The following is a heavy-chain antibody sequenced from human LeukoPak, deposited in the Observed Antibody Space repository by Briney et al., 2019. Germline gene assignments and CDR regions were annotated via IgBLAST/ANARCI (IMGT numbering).Heavy chain of an antibody. V-gene: IGHV4-4*07. CDR2: IYTSGST. CDR3: ARDGRSSNRGYNWFDL. Sequence: PSETLSLTCTVSGGSISSYYWSWIRQPAGKGLEWIGRIYTSGSTNYNPSLKSRVTMSVDTSKNQFSLKLSSVTAADTAVYYCARDGRSSNRGYNWFDLWGQGTLVTVSS. CDR1: GGSISSYY. D-gene: IGHD6-6*01. J-gene: IGHJ5*02.